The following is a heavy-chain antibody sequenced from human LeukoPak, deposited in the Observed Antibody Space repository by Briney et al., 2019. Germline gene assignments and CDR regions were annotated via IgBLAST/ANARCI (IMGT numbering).Heavy chain of an antibody. CDR3: ARSITGSRSAVRY. CDR2: IYYSGST. Sequence: SETLSLTCTVSGGSISSSSYYWGWIRQPPGKGLEWIGSIYYSGSTYYNPSLKSRVTISVDTSKNQFSLKLSSVTAADTAVYYCARSITGSRSAVRYWGQGTLITVSS. D-gene: IGHD6-6*01. CDR1: GGSISSSSYY. J-gene: IGHJ4*02. V-gene: IGHV4-39*01.